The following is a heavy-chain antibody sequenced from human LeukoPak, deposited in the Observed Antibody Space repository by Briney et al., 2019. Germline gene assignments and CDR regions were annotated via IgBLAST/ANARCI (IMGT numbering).Heavy chain of an antibody. CDR1: GFTFNTYA. CDR2: ISGSGGST. Sequence: GGSLRLSCAASGFTFNTYAMSWVRQAPGKGLEWVSDISGSGGSTYYADSVKGRFTISRDNSKNTLYLQMNSLRAEDTAAYYCAKFGDSSSYYYTAKFDFWGQGTLVSVSS. CDR3: AKFGDSSSYYYTAKFDF. D-gene: IGHD3-22*01. V-gene: IGHV3-23*01. J-gene: IGHJ4*02.